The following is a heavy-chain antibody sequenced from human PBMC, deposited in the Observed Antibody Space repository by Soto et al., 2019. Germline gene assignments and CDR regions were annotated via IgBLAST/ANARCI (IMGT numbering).Heavy chain of an antibody. Sequence: PSETLSLTCTVSCGSIITSSYLWVWIRQPPGKGREWIGSICYSGSIDYSGSTFYNPSLKSRVNICVDTSKNQFSRRLSSVTAADTAVYYCARRGLKMGRTANNYFDYWGQGTMVTVSS. V-gene: IGHV4-39*01. D-gene: IGHD2-8*02. J-gene: IGHJ4*02. CDR3: ARRGLKMGRTANNYFDY. CDR2: ICYSGSIDYSGST. CDR1: CGSIITSSYL.